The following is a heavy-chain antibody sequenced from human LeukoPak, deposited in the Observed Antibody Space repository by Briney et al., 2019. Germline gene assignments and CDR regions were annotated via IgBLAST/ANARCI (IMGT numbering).Heavy chain of an antibody. CDR1: GFTFSSYW. CDR3: AKGESGSYFHYYYYYYMDV. V-gene: IGHV3-74*01. Sequence: GGSLRLSCAASGFTFSSYWMHWVRQAPGKGLVWVSRINSDGSSTSYADSVKGRFTIPRDNAKNTLYLQMNSLRAEDTAVYYCAKGESGSYFHYYYYYYMDVWGKGTTVTVSS. J-gene: IGHJ6*03. D-gene: IGHD1-26*01. CDR2: INSDGSST.